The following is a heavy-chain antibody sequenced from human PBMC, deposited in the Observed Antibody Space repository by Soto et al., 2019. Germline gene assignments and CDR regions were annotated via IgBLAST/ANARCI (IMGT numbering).Heavy chain of an antibody. Sequence: SQTLSLTCAISGDGVSSNSAAWNWIRQSPSRGLEWLGRTYYRSKWYNDYAVSVKSRITINPDTSKNQFSLQLNSVTPEDTAVYYCARDRFYDFWSGPGYYFDYWGQGTLVTVSS. J-gene: IGHJ4*02. V-gene: IGHV6-1*01. CDR3: ARDRFYDFWSGPGYYFDY. CDR1: GDGVSSNSAA. CDR2: TYYRSKWYN. D-gene: IGHD3-3*01.